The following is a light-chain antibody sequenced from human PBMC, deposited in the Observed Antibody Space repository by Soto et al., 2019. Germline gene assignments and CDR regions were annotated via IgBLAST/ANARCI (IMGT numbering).Light chain of an antibody. V-gene: IGLV1-40*01. Sequence: QSVLTQPPSVSGGPGQRVTICCTGSSSNIGAGYDVHWYQQLPGTAPKLLIYGNSNRPSGVPDRFSGSKSGTSASLAITGLQAEDEADYYCQSYDSSLSALYVFGTGTKVTVL. CDR1: SSNIGAGYD. CDR3: QSYDSSLSALYV. J-gene: IGLJ1*01. CDR2: GNS.